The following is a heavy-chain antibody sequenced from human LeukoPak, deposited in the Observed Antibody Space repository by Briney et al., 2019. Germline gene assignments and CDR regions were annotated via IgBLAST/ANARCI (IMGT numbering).Heavy chain of an antibody. J-gene: IGHJ4*02. V-gene: IGHV3-21*01. D-gene: IGHD3-10*01. CDR3: VRLRRDSHRSYYYYYYDH. Sequence: PGGSLRLSCAASGFTFSKYSINWVRQAPGKGLEWVSSINPTSSSIYYADLVRGRFTISRDNAKSSLYLQMNSLTVEDTAVYYCVRLRRDSHRSYYYYYYDHWGQGILVTVSS. CDR1: GFTFSKYS. CDR2: INPTSSSI.